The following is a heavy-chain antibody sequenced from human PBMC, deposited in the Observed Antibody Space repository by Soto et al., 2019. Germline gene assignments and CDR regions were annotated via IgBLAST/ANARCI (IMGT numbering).Heavy chain of an antibody. J-gene: IGHJ4*02. V-gene: IGHV1-18*01. D-gene: IGHD6-19*01. CDR2: VNAYNGNT. CDR1: GYTFTSYG. CDR3: AREAVSGSTGFDY. Sequence: QVQLVQSGAEVKKPGASVKVSCKASGYTFTSYGISWVRQAPGQGLEWMGWVNAYNGNTNYAQKFQGRVTRTTDTSTSTAYMELRSLRADDTDVYYCAREAVSGSTGFDYWGQGTLVTVSS.